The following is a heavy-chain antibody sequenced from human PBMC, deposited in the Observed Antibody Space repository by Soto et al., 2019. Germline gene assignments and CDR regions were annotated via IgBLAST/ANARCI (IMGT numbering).Heavy chain of an antibody. CDR3: ARTAPMDAGDKYYYDF. D-gene: IGHD3-16*01. CDR2: IIPFFGTA. CDR1: GGTFSTFG. J-gene: IGHJ4*02. V-gene: IGHV1-69*05. Sequence: ASVKVSCKTSGGTFSTFGINWVRQAPGQGLEWMGGIIPFFGTAEYSQKFEDRITITTDESTNTVYMDLRSLTSEDTAIYYCARTAPMDAGDKYYYDFWGQGALVTVSS.